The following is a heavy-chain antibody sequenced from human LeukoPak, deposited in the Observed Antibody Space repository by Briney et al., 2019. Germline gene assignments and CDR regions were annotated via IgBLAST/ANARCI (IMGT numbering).Heavy chain of an antibody. CDR1: GFTFSSYA. V-gene: IGHV3-23*01. Sequence: GGSLRLSCAASGFTFSSYAMSWVRQAPGKGLEWVSAISGSGDITYYADSVKGRFTISRDNAKNSLYLQMNSLRAEDTAVYYCARVGRDILTGYGADYWGQGTLVTVSS. CDR2: ISGSGDIT. CDR3: ARVGRDILTGYGADY. D-gene: IGHD3-9*01. J-gene: IGHJ4*02.